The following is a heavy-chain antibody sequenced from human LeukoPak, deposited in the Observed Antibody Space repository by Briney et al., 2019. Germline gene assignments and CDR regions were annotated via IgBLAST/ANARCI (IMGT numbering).Heavy chain of an antibody. J-gene: IGHJ4*02. V-gene: IGHV3-7*01. Sequence: PGGPLRLSCAASGLTFSSYWMSGVRRAPGGGREGVANKRQDGSEKYHVDSVKDRFTISRDNAKNSLYLQMNSLRAEDTAVYYCAREMYSSSWNTFDYWGQGTLVTVSS. D-gene: IGHD6-13*01. CDR2: KRQDGSEK. CDR3: AREMYSSSWNTFDY. CDR1: GLTFSSYW.